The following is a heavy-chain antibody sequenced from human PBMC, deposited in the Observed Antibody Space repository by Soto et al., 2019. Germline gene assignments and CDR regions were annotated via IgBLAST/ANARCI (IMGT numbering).Heavy chain of an antibody. CDR3: ARDSSRRLAAAGIFWFDP. J-gene: IGHJ5*02. V-gene: IGHV1-69*01. D-gene: IGHD6-13*01. CDR2: IIPIFGTA. Sequence: QVQLVQSGAEVKKPGSSVKVSCKASGGTFSSYAISWVRQAPGQGLEWMGGIIPIFGTANYAQKFQGRVTITADESTSTAYMDLSRLRSEDTAVYYCARDSSRRLAAAGIFWFDPCGKGTLVTVAS. CDR1: GGTFSSYA.